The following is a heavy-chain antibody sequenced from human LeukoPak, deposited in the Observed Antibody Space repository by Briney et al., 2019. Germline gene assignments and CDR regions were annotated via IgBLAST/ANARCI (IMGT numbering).Heavy chain of an antibody. D-gene: IGHD3-22*01. CDR1: GYTFTDYY. CDR2: INPNSGGT. J-gene: IGHJ4*02. V-gene: IGHV1-2*06. Sequence: ASVKVSCKASGYTFTDYYIHWVRQAPGQGLEWMGLINPNSGGTNYAQKFQGRVTMTRDTSISTAYMELSRLRSDDTAVYYCARVYYDSSGYYFVDLDYWGQGTLVTVSS. CDR3: ARVYYDSSGYYFVDLDY.